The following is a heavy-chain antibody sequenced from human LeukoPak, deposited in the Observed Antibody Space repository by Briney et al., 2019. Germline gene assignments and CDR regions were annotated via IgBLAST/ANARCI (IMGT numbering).Heavy chain of an antibody. Sequence: ASVKVSCKVSGYTLTELSMHWVRQAPGKGLEWMGGFDPEDGETIYAQKFQGRVTMTEDTSTDTAYMELSSLRSEDTAVYYCATRPGLRQHWYLDVWGRGTLVTVSS. J-gene: IGHJ2*01. CDR1: GYTLTELS. CDR2: FDPEDGET. V-gene: IGHV1-24*01. D-gene: IGHD1-1*01. CDR3: ATRPGLRQHWYLDV.